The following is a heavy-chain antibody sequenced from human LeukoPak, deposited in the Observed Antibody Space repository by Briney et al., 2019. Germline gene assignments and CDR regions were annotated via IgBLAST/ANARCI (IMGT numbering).Heavy chain of an antibody. CDR1: GFSLSTSGMC. Sequence: SGPTLVNPTQTLTLTCTFSGFSLSTSGMCVSWIRQPPGKALEWLALIDWDDDKYYSTSLKTRLTISKDTSKNQVVLTMTNMDPVDTATYYCARILSKQLVGGYFDYWGQGTLVTVSS. J-gene: IGHJ4*02. CDR2: IDWDDDK. D-gene: IGHD6-6*01. CDR3: ARILSKQLVGGYFDY. V-gene: IGHV2-70*01.